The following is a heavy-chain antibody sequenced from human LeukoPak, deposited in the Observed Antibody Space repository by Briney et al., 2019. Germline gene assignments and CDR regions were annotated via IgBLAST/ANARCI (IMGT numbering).Heavy chain of an antibody. CDR1: AGSISSYY. CDR2: IYYSGST. V-gene: IGHV4-59*01. Sequence: SDTLSLTGTVSAGSISSYYWSWIRQPPGKGLEWMGYIYYSGSTNYNPSLKSRVTISVDTSKNQFSLKLSSVTAADTAVYYCARARGRAYYYYYGMDVWGQGTTVTVSS. J-gene: IGHJ6*02. D-gene: IGHD3-10*01. CDR3: ARARGRAYYYYYGMDV.